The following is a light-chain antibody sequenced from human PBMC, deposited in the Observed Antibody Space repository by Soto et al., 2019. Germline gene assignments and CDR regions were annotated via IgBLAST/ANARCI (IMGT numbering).Light chain of an antibody. CDR3: QQYDNWPRT. CDR2: GAS. J-gene: IGKJ1*01. V-gene: IGKV3-15*01. CDR1: QSVSSK. Sequence: EIVMTQSPATLSVSPGERATLSCRASQSVSSKLAWYQQKPGQAPRLLIHGASTRATGIPARFSGSGSGTEFTLTISSLQSEDFAVYYCQQYDNWPRTFGQGTKVEIK.